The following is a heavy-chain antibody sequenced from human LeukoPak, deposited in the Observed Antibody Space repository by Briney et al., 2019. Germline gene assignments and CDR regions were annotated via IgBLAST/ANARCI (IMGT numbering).Heavy chain of an antibody. CDR2: IIPIFGTA. Sequence: SVKVTCKASGGTFSSYAISWVRQAPGQGLEWMGGIIPIFGTANYAQKFQGRVTITADESTSTAYMELSSLRSEDTAVYYCARVRHCSSTSCRKKIYYYYGMDVWGQGTTVTVSS. CDR3: ARVRHCSSTSCRKKIYYYYGMDV. J-gene: IGHJ6*02. D-gene: IGHD2-2*01. V-gene: IGHV1-69*13. CDR1: GGTFSSYA.